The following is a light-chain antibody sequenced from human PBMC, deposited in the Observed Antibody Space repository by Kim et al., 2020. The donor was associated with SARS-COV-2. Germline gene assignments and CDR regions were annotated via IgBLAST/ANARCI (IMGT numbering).Light chain of an antibody. Sequence: QSALTQPRSVSGSPGQSVTISCSGTSRDADGYNYVSWFQQHPGRAPKLILYDVTKRPSGVPDRFSGSKSANSASLAISGLQAEDEADYYCCLNAGSTTFDVMFGGGTQLTVL. V-gene: IGLV2-11*01. CDR3: CLNAGSTTFDVM. CDR2: DVT. J-gene: IGLJ3*02. CDR1: SRDADGYNY.